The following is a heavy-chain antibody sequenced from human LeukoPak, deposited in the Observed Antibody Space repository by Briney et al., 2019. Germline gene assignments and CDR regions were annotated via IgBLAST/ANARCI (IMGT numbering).Heavy chain of an antibody. D-gene: IGHD3-10*01. J-gene: IGHJ6*03. V-gene: IGHV4-4*07. CDR2: IYTSGST. Sequence: SEALSLTCTVSGGSISSYYWSWIRQPAGKGLEWIGRIYTSGSTNYNPSLKSRVTMSVDTSKNQFSLKLSSVTAADTAVYYCARDLYVYYYDSGSSYYYYMDVWGKGTTVTISS. CDR1: GGSISSYY. CDR3: ARDLYVYYYDSGSSYYYYMDV.